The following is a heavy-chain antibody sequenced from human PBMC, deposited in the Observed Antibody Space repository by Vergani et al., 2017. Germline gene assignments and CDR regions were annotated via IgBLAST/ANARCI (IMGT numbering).Heavy chain of an antibody. J-gene: IGHJ5*02. CDR3: ARVPTTVTTNWFDP. Sequence: EVQLVESGGGLVQPGGSLRLSCAASGFTFSRHWMHWVRQAPGKGLVWVSRVNPEGTNTPYADSVKGRFTISRDNAKNMMYLQLNSLRDEDTAVYYCARVPTTVTTNWFDPWGQGTLVTVSS. D-gene: IGHD4-17*01. CDR1: GFTFSRHW. V-gene: IGHV3-74*01. CDR2: VNPEGTNT.